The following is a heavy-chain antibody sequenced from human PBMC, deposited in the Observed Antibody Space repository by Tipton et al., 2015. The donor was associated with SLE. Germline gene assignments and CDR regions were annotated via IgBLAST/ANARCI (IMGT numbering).Heavy chain of an antibody. J-gene: IGHJ4*02. Sequence: TLSLTCTVSGGSISSGDYYWSWIRQPPGKGLEWIGYIYYSGSTYYNPSLKSRVTISLHTSKNQFSLRLSSVTAADTAVYFCARDLDGGNSGPFFDFWGQGTLVTVSS. CDR1: GGSISSGDYY. V-gene: IGHV4-30-4*01. CDR3: ARDLDGGNSGPFFDF. CDR2: IYYSGST. D-gene: IGHD4-23*01.